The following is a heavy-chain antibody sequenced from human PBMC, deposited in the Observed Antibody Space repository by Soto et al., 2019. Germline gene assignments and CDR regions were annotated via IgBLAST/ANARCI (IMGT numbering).Heavy chain of an antibody. Sequence: ASVKVSCKASGYTFTSYYMHWVRQAPGQGLEWMGIINPSGGSTSYAQKFQGRVTMTRDTSTSTVYMELSSLRSEDTAVYYCARVMRPKVAATGNWFDPWGQGTLVTVSS. V-gene: IGHV1-46*01. D-gene: IGHD2-15*01. CDR1: GYTFTSYY. J-gene: IGHJ5*02. CDR2: INPSGGST. CDR3: ARVMRPKVAATGNWFDP.